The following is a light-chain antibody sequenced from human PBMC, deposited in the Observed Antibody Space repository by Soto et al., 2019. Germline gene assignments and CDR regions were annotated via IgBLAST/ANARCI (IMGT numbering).Light chain of an antibody. Sequence: DIQLTQSPSSLSASVGDRVTITCRASQSISNSLNWYQQKPGKAPNLLIYGTSDLQSGVPSRFSGSGSGTEFTLAVSGLQRDDFAPYYCQQSHSSSWTFGHGTKVEIK. CDR2: GTS. V-gene: IGKV1-39*01. CDR1: QSISNS. CDR3: QQSHSSSWT. J-gene: IGKJ1*01.